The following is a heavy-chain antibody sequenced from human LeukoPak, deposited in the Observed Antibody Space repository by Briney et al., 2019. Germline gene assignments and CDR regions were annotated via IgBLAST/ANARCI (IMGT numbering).Heavy chain of an antibody. V-gene: IGHV1-46*01. CDR3: ARDGARSDFDY. Sequence: GASVKVSCKASGYIFTNYYMHWVRQAPGQGLEWMGIINPSGGSTSSAQKFQGRVTMTRDTSTSTVYMELSSLRSEDTAVYYCARDGARSDFDYWGQGTLVTVSS. CDR2: INPSGGST. D-gene: IGHD3-3*01. CDR1: GYIFTNYY. J-gene: IGHJ4*02.